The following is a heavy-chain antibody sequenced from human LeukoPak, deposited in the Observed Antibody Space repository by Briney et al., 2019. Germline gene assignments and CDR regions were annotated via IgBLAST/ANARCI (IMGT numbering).Heavy chain of an antibody. Sequence: SETLSLTCTVSGYSISSGYYWGWIRQPPGKGLEWIGSIYHSGRTFYNPSLKSRVTISVDTSKNQFSLKLNFVTAADTAMYYCARMFRSSWYINWFDPWGQGTLVTVSS. D-gene: IGHD6-13*01. J-gene: IGHJ5*02. V-gene: IGHV4-38-2*02. CDR2: IYHSGRT. CDR1: GYSISSGYY. CDR3: ARMFRSSWYINWFDP.